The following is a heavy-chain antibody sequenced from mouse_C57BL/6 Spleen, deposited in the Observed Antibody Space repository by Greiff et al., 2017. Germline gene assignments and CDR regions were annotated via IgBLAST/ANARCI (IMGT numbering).Heavy chain of an antibody. CDR2: ISYDGSN. CDR1: GYSITSGYY. V-gene: IGHV3-6*01. CDR3: ARGGYYDSAWFAY. D-gene: IGHD2-4*01. J-gene: IGHJ3*01. Sequence: EVKLQESGPGLVKPSQSLSLTCSVTGYSITSGYYWNWIRQFPGNKLEWMGYISYDGSNNYNPSLKNRISITRDTSKNQFFLKLNSVTTEDTATYYCARGGYYDSAWFAYWGQGTLVTVSA.